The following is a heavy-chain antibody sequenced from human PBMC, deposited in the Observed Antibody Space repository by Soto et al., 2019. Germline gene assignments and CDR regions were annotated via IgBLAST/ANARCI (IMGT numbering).Heavy chain of an antibody. CDR1: GFTFSSYA. CDR3: ARDLLVYYDSSGYYGAPWFDP. CDR2: ISYDGSNK. D-gene: IGHD3-22*01. Sequence: GGSLRLPCAASGFTFSSYAMHWGRQAPGKGLEWVAVISYDGSNKYYADSVKGRFTISRDNSKNTLYLQMNSLRAEDTAVYYCARDLLVYYDSSGYYGAPWFDPWGQGTLVTVSS. J-gene: IGHJ5*02. V-gene: IGHV3-30-3*01.